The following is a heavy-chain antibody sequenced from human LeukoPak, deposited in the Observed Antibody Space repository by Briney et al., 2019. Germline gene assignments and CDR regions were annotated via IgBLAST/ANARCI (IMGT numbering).Heavy chain of an antibody. D-gene: IGHD3-10*01. CDR3: ARVRYYGSGSYLRYYGMDV. CDR2: IKQDGSEK. Sequence: GGSLRLSCAASGFTFSTYWMSWVRQAPGKGLEWVANIKQDGSEKYYVDSVKGRFTISRDNAKNSLYLQMNSLRAEDTAVYYCARVRYYGSGSYLRYYGMDVWGQGTTVTVSS. CDR1: GFTFSTYW. V-gene: IGHV3-7*01. J-gene: IGHJ6*02.